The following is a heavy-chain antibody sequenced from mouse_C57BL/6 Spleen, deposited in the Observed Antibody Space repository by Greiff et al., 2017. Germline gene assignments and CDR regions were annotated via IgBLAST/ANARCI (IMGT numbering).Heavy chain of an antibody. J-gene: IGHJ3*01. V-gene: IGHV1-69*01. CDR2: IDPSDSYT. D-gene: IGHD4-1*01. CDR1: GYTFTSYW. Sequence: QVQLQQPGAELVMPGASVKLSCKASGYTFTSYWMHWVKQRPGQGLEWIGEIDPSDSYTNYNQKFKGKSTLTVDKSSSTAYMQLSSLTSEDSAVYYCARRWDGAWFAYWGQGTLGTVSA. CDR3: ARRWDGAWFAY.